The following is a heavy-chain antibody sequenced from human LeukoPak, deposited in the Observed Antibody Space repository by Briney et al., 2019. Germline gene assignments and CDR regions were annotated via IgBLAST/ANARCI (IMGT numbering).Heavy chain of an antibody. D-gene: IGHD6-19*01. CDR3: ARALVVTGTGGFDP. V-gene: IGHV3-74*01. CDR1: GFTFSSYW. Sequence: GGSLRLSYAASGFTFSSYWMHWVRQAPGKGLVWVSRISSDESARSYADSVKGRFTISRDNAKNTLYLQMNSLRAEDTAIYYCARALVVTGTGGFDPWGQGTLVTVSS. J-gene: IGHJ5*02. CDR2: ISSDESAR.